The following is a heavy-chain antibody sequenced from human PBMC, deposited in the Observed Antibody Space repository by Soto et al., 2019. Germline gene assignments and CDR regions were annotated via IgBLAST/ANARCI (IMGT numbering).Heavy chain of an antibody. CDR1: GGTVSNGS. D-gene: IGHD3-16*02. CDR2: IIPIFGTT. V-gene: IGHV1-69*13. J-gene: IGHJ6*02. Sequence: GASVKVSCKASGGTVSNGSISWVRQAPGQGLEWLGGIIPIFGTTHYAQSFQDRVILTADESTGTAYMELSSLTSKDTAVYYCARDQMGTIIGGMDVWGQVTTVTVSS. CDR3: ARDQMGTIIGGMDV.